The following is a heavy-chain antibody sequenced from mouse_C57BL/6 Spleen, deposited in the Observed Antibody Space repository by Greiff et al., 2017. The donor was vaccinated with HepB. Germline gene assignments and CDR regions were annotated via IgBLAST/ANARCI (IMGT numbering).Heavy chain of an antibody. V-gene: IGHV14-4*01. D-gene: IGHD2-3*01. CDR3: TTNDGYSY. Sequence: VQLKESGAELVRPGASVKLSCTASGFNIKDDYMHWVKQRPEQGLEWIGWIDPENGDTEYASKFQGKATITADTSSNTAYLQLSSLTSEDTAVYYCTTNDGYSYWGQGTTLTVSS. J-gene: IGHJ2*01. CDR2: IDPENGDT. CDR1: GFNIKDDY.